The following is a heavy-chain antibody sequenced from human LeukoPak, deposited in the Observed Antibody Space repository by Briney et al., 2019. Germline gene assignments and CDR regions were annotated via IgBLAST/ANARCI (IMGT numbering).Heavy chain of an antibody. D-gene: IGHD4-17*01. Sequence: GGSLRLSCAASGFTFSSYAMSWVRQAPGKGLEWVSAISGSGVSTYYADSVKGRFTISRDNSKNTLYLQMNGLRAEDTAVYYCANPTVVTLFSYWGQGTLVTVFS. CDR2: ISGSGVST. CDR1: GFTFSSYA. CDR3: ANPTVVTLFSY. V-gene: IGHV3-23*01. J-gene: IGHJ4*02.